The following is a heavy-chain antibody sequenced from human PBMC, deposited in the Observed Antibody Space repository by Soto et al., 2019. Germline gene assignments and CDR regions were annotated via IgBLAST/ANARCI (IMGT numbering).Heavy chain of an antibody. CDR1: GFTFSSYG. D-gene: IGHD2-21*02. V-gene: IGHV3-30*18. J-gene: IGHJ4*02. Sequence: GGSLRLSCAASGFTFSSYGMHWVRQAPGKGLEWVAVISYDGSNKYYADSVKGRFTISRDNSKNTLYLQMNSLRAEDKDVYYCAKDRLSVVVTAIPDYWGQGTLVTV. CDR2: ISYDGSNK. CDR3: AKDRLSVVVTAIPDY.